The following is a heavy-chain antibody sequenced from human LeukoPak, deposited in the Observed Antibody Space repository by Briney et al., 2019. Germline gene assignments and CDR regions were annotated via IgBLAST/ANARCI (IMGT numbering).Heavy chain of an antibody. CDR3: ARDLKGIYLYYYYGMDV. CDR1: GGSISSSSYY. D-gene: IGHD2/OR15-2a*01. CDR2: IYYSGST. Sequence: PSETLSLTCTDSGGSISSSSYYWGWIRQPPGKGLEWIGSIYYSGSTYYNPSLKSRVTISVDTSKNQFSLKLSSVTAADTAVYYCARDLKGIYLYYYYGMDVWGQGTTVTVSS. J-gene: IGHJ6*02. V-gene: IGHV4-39*02.